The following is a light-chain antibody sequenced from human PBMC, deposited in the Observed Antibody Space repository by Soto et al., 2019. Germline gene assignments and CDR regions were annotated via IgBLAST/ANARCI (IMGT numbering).Light chain of an antibody. J-gene: IGKJ4*01. Sequence: IVVTQSPGTLSLSPWERATLSCRASQSVGGNYLAWYQQKFGQAPRLLIYGASSRATGIPDRFSGSGSGTDFTLTISRLEPEDFAVYYCQQYGSLQVTFGGGTKVDIK. CDR2: GAS. V-gene: IGKV3-20*01. CDR1: QSVGGNY. CDR3: QQYGSLQVT.